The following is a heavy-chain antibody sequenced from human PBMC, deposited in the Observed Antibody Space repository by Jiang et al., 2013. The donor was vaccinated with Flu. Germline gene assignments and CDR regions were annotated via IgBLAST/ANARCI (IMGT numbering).Heavy chain of an antibody. D-gene: IGHD3-3*01. CDR1: GGSISSSSYY. Sequence: LLKPSETLSLTCTVSGGSISSSSYYWGWIRQPPGKGLEWIGSIYYSGSTYYNPSLKSRVTISVDTSKNQFSLKLSSVTAADTAVYYCARQAFTIFGVVTLDYFDYWGQGTLVTVSS. CDR2: IYYSGST. CDR3: ARQAFTIFGVVTLDYFDY. J-gene: IGHJ4*02. V-gene: IGHV4-39*07.